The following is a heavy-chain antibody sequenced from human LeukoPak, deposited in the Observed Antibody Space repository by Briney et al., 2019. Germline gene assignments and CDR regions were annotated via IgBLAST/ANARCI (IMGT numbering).Heavy chain of an antibody. Sequence: GGSLRLSCAASGFTFSSYSMNWVRQAPGKGLEWVSAISCSGGSTYYADSVKGRVTISRDNSKNTLYLQMNSLRAEDTAVYYCAKDVGWSYFDYWGQGTLVTVSS. CDR3: AKDVGWSYFDY. D-gene: IGHD6-19*01. V-gene: IGHV3-23*01. CDR2: ISCSGGST. CDR1: GFTFSSYS. J-gene: IGHJ4*02.